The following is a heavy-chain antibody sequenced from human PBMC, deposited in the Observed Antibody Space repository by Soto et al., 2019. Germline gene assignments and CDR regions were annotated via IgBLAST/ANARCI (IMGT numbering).Heavy chain of an antibody. J-gene: IGHJ4*02. V-gene: IGHV1-3*05. D-gene: IGHD1-1*01. CDR3: ARDGGLLEY. CDR2: INTGNGDT. Sequence: QVQLVQSGAEEKKPGASVRVSCKASGYTFTTIPMHWVRQAPGQRLEWMGWINTGNGDTKYSHKFQDRVTITRDTSASTAYMELSSLPSEDTAVYYCARDGGLLEYWGQGTLVTVSS. CDR1: GYTFTTIP.